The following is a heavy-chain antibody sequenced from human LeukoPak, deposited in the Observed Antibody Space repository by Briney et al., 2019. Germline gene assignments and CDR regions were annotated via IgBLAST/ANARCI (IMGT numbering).Heavy chain of an antibody. CDR2: ISAYNGNT. Sequence: ASVKVSCKASGGTFSSYGISWVRQAPGQGLEWMGWISAYNGNTNYAQKLQGRVTMTTDTSTSTAYMELRSLRSDDTAVYYCARDFLLTGSPYGMDVWGQGTTVTVSS. D-gene: IGHD3-9*01. V-gene: IGHV1-18*01. CDR3: ARDFLLTGSPYGMDV. J-gene: IGHJ6*02. CDR1: GGTFSSYG.